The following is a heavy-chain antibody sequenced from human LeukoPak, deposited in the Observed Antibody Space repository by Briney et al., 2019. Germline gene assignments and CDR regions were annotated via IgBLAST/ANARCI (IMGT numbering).Heavy chain of an antibody. V-gene: IGHV3-49*04. CDR3: TRGEYQLLWVEYDFDY. D-gene: IGHD2-2*01. CDR2: IRSKAYGGTT. CDR1: GFTFGDYA. Sequence: GGSLRLSCTASGFTFGDYAMSWVRQAPGKGLEWVGFIRSKAYGGTTEYAASVKGRFTISRDDSKSIAYLQMNSLKTEDTAVYYCTRGEYQLLWVEYDFDYWGPGTLVTVSS. J-gene: IGHJ4*02.